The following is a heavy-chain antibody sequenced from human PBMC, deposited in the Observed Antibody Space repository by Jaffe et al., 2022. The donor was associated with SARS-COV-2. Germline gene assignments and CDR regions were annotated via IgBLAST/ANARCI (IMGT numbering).Heavy chain of an antibody. CDR3: ARGRYSSFY. D-gene: IGHD1-20*01. CDR1: GFTFTNYW. CDR2: IKEDGSEK. J-gene: IGHJ4*02. V-gene: IGHV3-7*01. Sequence: EVQLVESGGSLVQPGESLRLSCATSGFTFTNYWMTWVRQAPGKGLEWVANIKEDGSEKYYVDSVKGRFTISRDNAKNSLYLQMNSLRAEDTAVYYCARGRYSSFYWGQGTLVTVSS.